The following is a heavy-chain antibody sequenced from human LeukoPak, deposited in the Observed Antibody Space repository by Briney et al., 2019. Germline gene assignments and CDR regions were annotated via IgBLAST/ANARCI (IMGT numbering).Heavy chain of an antibody. D-gene: IGHD6-13*01. Sequence: SVKVSCKASGGTFSSYAISWVRQAPGQGLEWMGGIIPIFGTANYAQKFQGRVTITADESTSTAYMELSSLRSEDTAVYYCARSLKIAAAGTFSLGPWGQGTLVTVSS. V-gene: IGHV1-69*13. CDR3: ARSLKIAAAGTFSLGP. CDR2: IIPIFGTA. J-gene: IGHJ5*02. CDR1: GGTFSSYA.